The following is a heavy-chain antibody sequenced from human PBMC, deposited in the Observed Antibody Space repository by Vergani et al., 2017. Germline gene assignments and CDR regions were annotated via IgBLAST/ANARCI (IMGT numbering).Heavy chain of an antibody. CDR3: ARGQTGYSRDWPTYFFYMDV. CDR1: GDAISRDTYS. J-gene: IGHJ6*03. CDR2: VYYSGTT. Sequence: QLQESDLRLVNPSQTLSLTCTLSGDAISRDTYSWNWVRQPPGKPLEWIGSVYYSGTTYYNPSLGGRVTMSIDKSKNHFSLTLTSVTAADSAFYFCARGQTGYSRDWPTYFFYMDVWGKGTTVTVSS. D-gene: IGHD3/OR15-3a*01. V-gene: IGHV4-30-2*01.